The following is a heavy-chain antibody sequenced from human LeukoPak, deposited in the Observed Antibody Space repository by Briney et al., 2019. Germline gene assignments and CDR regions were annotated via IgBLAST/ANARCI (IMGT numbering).Heavy chain of an antibody. CDR3: AKEGGLRSSWSFDF. CDR2: ISGSGGST. Sequence: GGSLRLSCAASRFTFSSYGMSWVRQAPGKGLEWVSGISGSGGSTYYADSAKGRFTISRDNSKNTLYLQMNSLRVEDTAVYYCAKEGGLRSSWSFDFWGQGILVIVSS. D-gene: IGHD6-13*01. J-gene: IGHJ4*02. V-gene: IGHV3-23*01. CDR1: RFTFSSYG.